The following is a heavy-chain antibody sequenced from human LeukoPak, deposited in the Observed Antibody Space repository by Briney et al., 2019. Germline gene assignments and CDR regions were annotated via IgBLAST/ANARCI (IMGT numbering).Heavy chain of an antibody. CDR2: MNPNSGAT. CDR1: GYIFTSYD. Sequence: ASVKVSCKASGYIFTSYDINWVRQATGQGLEWLGWMNPNSGATGYAQKFQGRVTMTRDTSISTAYMELSSLRFEDTAVYYCARGRDGYNFYFDYWGQGTLVTVSS. CDR3: ARGRDGYNFYFDY. V-gene: IGHV1-8*01. J-gene: IGHJ4*02. D-gene: IGHD5-24*01.